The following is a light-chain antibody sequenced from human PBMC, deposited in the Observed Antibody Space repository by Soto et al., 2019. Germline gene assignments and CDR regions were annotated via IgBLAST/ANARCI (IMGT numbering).Light chain of an antibody. CDR3: QQYNNWPPKYT. Sequence: EIVMTQSPATLSVSPGERATLSCRASQSVSSNLAWYQQKPGQAPRLLIYGASTRATGIPARFSGSGSGTEFTLTISSLQSEGFAVYYCQQYNNWPPKYTFGQGTKLEIK. CDR1: QSVSSN. CDR2: GAS. J-gene: IGKJ2*01. V-gene: IGKV3-15*01.